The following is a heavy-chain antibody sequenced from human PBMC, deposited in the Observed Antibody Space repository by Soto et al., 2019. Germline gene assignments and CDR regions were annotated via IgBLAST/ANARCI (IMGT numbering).Heavy chain of an antibody. Sequence: QVQLQESGPGLVKPSQTLSLSCSLSGGSISSGGYSWSWIRQHPGKGLEWIGYIFYSGRTFYNPSLKSRVTMSIDASKNQFSLNLNSVTAADTAVYYWARDGDGYMAFAFWGHGTLVTVSS. CDR1: GGSISSGGYS. V-gene: IGHV4-31*03. D-gene: IGHD5-12*01. J-gene: IGHJ4*01. CDR3: ARDGDGYMAFAF. CDR2: IFYSGRT.